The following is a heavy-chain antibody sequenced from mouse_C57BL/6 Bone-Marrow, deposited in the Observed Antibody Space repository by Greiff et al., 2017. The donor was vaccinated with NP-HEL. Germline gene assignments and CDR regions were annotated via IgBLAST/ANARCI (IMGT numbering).Heavy chain of an antibody. CDR3: ARSGDYDVGGLFAY. V-gene: IGHV1-74*01. D-gene: IGHD2-4*01. Sequence: QVQLQQPGAELVKPGASVKVSCKASGYTFTSYWMHWVKQRPGQGLEWIGRIHPSDSDTNYNQKFKGKATLTVDKSSSTAYMQLNSLTSEDSAVYFCARSGDYDVGGLFAYWGQGTLVTVSA. J-gene: IGHJ3*01. CDR2: IHPSDSDT. CDR1: GYTFTSYW.